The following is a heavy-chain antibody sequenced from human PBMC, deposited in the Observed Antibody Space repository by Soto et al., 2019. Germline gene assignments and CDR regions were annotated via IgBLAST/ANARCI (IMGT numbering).Heavy chain of an antibody. D-gene: IGHD3-3*01. J-gene: IGHJ4*02. CDR2: IVVGSGNT. CDR1: GFTFTSSA. V-gene: IGHV1-58*01. Sequence: SVKVSCKASGFTFTSSAVQWVRQARGQRLEWIGWIVVGSGNTNYAQKFQERVTITRDMSTSTAYMELSSLRSEDTAVYYCAADLYYDFWSGSPPGGYWGQGTLVTVSS. CDR3: AADLYYDFWSGSPPGGY.